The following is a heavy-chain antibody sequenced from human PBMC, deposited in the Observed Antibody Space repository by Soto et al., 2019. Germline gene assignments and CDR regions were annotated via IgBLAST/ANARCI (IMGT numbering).Heavy chain of an antibody. J-gene: IGHJ4*02. CDR3: ARDRAVGALDY. V-gene: IGHV3-7*05. D-gene: IGHD1-26*01. CDR2: IKQDGSEK. Sequence: EVQLVESGGGLVQPGGSLRLSCAASGFTFSNYWMSWVRQAPGKGLEWVANIKQDGSEKYYVDSVKGRFTISRDNAKNSQYLQMNSLRAEDTAVYYCARDRAVGALDYWGQGTLVTVSS. CDR1: GFTFSNYW.